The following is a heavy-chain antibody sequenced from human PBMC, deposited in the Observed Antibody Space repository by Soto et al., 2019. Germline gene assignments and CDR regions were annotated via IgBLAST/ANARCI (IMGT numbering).Heavy chain of an antibody. CDR2: IKHDGSET. Sequence: EVQVVESGGDLVQPGGSLRLSCVVSGFTFSDFWMSWVRQAPGKGLDWVANIKHDGSETYYVGSVGGRFTISRDNTKDSLYLQMNSLRAEDTAVYYCARGGSWGPDFWGQGTLVTVSS. V-gene: IGHV3-7*01. CDR3: ARGGSWGPDF. J-gene: IGHJ4*02. D-gene: IGHD2-15*01. CDR1: GFTFSDFW.